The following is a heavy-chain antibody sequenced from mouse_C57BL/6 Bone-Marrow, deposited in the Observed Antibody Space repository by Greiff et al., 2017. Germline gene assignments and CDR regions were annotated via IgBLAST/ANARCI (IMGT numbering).Heavy chain of an antibody. V-gene: IGHV5-6*01. CDR1: GFTFSSYG. CDR2: ISSGGSYT. J-gene: IGHJ2*01. D-gene: IGHD1-1*01. CDR3: ASHYYGSSQGDY. Sequence: EVKLMESGGDLVKPGGSLKLSCAASGFTFSSYGMSWVRQTPDKRLEWVATISSGGSYTYYPDSVKGRFTISRDSAKNTLYMQMSSLKSEDTAMYYCASHYYGSSQGDYWGQGTTLPVSS.